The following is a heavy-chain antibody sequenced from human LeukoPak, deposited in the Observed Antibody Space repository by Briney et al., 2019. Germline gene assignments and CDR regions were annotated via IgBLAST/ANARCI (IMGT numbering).Heavy chain of an antibody. J-gene: IGHJ4*02. CDR2: IYYSGST. CDR1: GGSINSYY. D-gene: IGHD3-10*01. V-gene: IGHV4-59*12. Sequence: SETLSLTCTVSGGSINSYYWSWIRQPPGKGLEWVGYIYYSGSTYYNPSLKSRVTISVDTSKNQFSLKLSSVTAADTAVYYCARDPDYYGSGSYSYFDYWGQGTLVTVSS. CDR3: ARDPDYYGSGSYSYFDY.